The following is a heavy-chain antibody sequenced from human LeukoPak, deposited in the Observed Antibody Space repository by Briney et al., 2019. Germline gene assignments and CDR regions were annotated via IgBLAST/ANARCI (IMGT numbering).Heavy chain of an antibody. D-gene: IGHD5-18*01. V-gene: IGHV3-21*06. J-gene: IGHJ4*02. CDR3: ARVERGYNYGPFDY. CDR2: ISSGSTYI. Sequence: GGSLRLSCAASGFTVSSCSMNWVRRAPGRGLEWVSFISSGSTYIYYADSVKGRFTISRDNAKNSLYLQMNSLRAEDTAVYYCARVERGYNYGPFDYWGRGTLVTVSS. CDR1: GFTVSSCS.